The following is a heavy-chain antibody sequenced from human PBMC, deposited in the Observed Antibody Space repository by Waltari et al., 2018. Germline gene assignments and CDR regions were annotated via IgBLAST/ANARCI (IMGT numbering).Heavy chain of an antibody. D-gene: IGHD3-9*01. Sequence: QVQLVQSGAEVKKPGSSVKVFCKASGGTFSSYATSWVRQAPGQGLEWMGRIIPIFGTANYAQKFQGRVPITADESTSTAYMELSSLRSEDTAVYYCAALDYDILTGYYVDYWGQGTLVTVSS. V-gene: IGHV1-69*15. CDR3: AALDYDILTGYYVDY. CDR1: GGTFSSYA. CDR2: IIPIFGTA. J-gene: IGHJ4*02.